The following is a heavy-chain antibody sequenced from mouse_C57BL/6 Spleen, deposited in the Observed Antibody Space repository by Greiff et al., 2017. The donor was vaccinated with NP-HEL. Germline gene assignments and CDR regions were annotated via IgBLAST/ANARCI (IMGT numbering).Heavy chain of an antibody. CDR2: IDPSDSYT. Sequence: QVQLQQPGAELVMPGASVKLSCKAPGYTFTSYWMHWVKQRPGQGLEWIGEIDPSDSYTNYNQKFKGKSTLTVDKSSSTAYMQLSSLTSEDSAVYYCARSLTGPRYFDVWGTGTTVTVSS. CDR3: ARSLTGPRYFDV. D-gene: IGHD4-1*01. J-gene: IGHJ1*03. V-gene: IGHV1-69*01. CDR1: GYTFTSYW.